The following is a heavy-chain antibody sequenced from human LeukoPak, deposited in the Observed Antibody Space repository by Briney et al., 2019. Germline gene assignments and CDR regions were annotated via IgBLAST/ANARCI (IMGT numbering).Heavy chain of an antibody. D-gene: IGHD6-13*01. CDR2: IYASGST. CDR1: GDSISSGIHY. J-gene: IGHJ6*03. V-gene: IGHV4-61*02. CDR3: ARTTEAHSWRTRYYDYYMDV. Sequence: SQTLSLTCTVSGDSISSGIHYWNWIRQPAGKGLEWIGRIYASGSTNYNPSLKSRVTISLDTSKNQFSLKLSSVTAADTAVYYCARTTEAHSWRTRYYDYYMDVWGKGTTVTVSS.